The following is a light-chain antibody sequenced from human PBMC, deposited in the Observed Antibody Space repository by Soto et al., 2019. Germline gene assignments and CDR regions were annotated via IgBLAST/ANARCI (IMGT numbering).Light chain of an antibody. CDR1: SSDVGGYNY. CDR3: SSYTRSSPYV. CDR2: DVS. V-gene: IGLV2-14*01. J-gene: IGLJ1*01. Sequence: QSALTQPASVSGSPGQSITISCTGTSSDVGGYNYVSWYQQHPGNAPKLMIYDVSNRPSGVSNRFSGSESGNTASLAISGLQAEDEADYYCSSYTRSSPYVFGTGTKLTVL.